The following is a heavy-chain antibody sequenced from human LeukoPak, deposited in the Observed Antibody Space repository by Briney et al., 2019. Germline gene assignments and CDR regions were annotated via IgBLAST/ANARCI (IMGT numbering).Heavy chain of an antibody. CDR2: VYYTGNT. Sequence: PSETLSLTCTVSGGSMSTYYHSWIRQPPGKGLEWIGYVYYTGNTNYSPSLKSRVTISVDTSKSQLSLRLSSVTAADTAVYYCARVRTYYGSGSSPYFDYWGQGTLVTVSS. CDR3: ARVRTYYGSGSSPYFDY. D-gene: IGHD3-10*01. J-gene: IGHJ4*02. CDR1: GGSMSTYY. V-gene: IGHV4-59*08.